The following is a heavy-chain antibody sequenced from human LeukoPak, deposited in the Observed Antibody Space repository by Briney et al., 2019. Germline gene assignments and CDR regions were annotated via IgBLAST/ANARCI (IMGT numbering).Heavy chain of an antibody. V-gene: IGHV3-23*01. CDR1: GFTFSSYA. CDR3: AKDTLGYCSGGICYNY. Sequence: GGSLRLSCAASGFTFSSYAMTWVRQAPGKGLVWVSGSSGSGGGTYYTDSVKGRFTISRDNSKNTLYLPMNSMRAEDTAVYYCAKDTLGYCSGGICYNYWGQGTLVTVSS. CDR2: SSGSGGGT. J-gene: IGHJ4*02. D-gene: IGHD2-15*01.